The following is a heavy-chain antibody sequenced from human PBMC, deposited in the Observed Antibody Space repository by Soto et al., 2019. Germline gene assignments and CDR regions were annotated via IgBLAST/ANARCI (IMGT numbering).Heavy chain of an antibody. CDR1: GGSISSYY. CDR3: ARDRGGGPYYYGMDV. V-gene: IGHV4-59*01. Sequence: QVQLQESGPGLVKPSETLSLTCTVSGGSISSYYWSWIRQPPGKGLEWIGYIYYSGSTNYNPSLTSRVTISVDTCKNQFSLKLSSVTAADTAVYYCARDRGGGPYYYGMDVWGQGTTVTVSS. CDR2: IYYSGST. D-gene: IGHD3-16*01. J-gene: IGHJ6*02.